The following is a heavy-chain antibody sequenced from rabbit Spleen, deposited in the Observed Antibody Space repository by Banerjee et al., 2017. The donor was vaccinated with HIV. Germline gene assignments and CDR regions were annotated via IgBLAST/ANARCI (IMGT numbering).Heavy chain of an antibody. J-gene: IGHJ6*01. D-gene: IGHD6-1*01. CDR2: IYIGSSGTT. V-gene: IGHV1S45*01. Sequence: QEQLEESGGDLVKPEGSLTLTCTTSGFSFGSYWMCWVRQAPGKGLEWIACIYIGSSGTTYYASWAKGRFTISKTSSTTVTLQMTSLTAADTATYFCGRGVGGYGYANFRDYYGMDLWGPGTLVTVS. CDR3: GRGVGGYGYANFRDYYGMDL. CDR1: GFSFGSYW.